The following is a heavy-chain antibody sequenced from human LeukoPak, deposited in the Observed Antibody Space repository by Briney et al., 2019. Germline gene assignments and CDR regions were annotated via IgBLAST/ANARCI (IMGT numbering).Heavy chain of an antibody. CDR1: GGSISSYY. CDR3: ARASVHEFSQSPYFDY. D-gene: IGHD1-1*01. V-gene: IGHV4-4*07. J-gene: IGHJ4*02. Sequence: PSETLSFTCTVSGGSISSYYWSWIRQPAGKGLEWIGRIYTSGSTNYNPSLKSRVTMSVDTSKNQFSLKLSSVTAADTAVYYCARASVHEFSQSPYFDYWGQGTLVTVSS. CDR2: IYTSGST.